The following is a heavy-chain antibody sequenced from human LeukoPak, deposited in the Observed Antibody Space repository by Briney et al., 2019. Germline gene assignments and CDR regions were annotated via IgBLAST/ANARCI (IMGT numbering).Heavy chain of an antibody. CDR1: GGSIRSHN. J-gene: IGHJ4*02. CDR3: ARVKKPPHYYFDY. V-gene: IGHV4-59*11. Sequence: SETLSLTCTVSGGSIRSHNWNWIRQTPGKGLEWIGYVSYSGSTNNNPSLKSRVTISVDTSKSQFSLKLTSVTAADTAVYYCARVKKPPHYYFDYWGQGTRVTVSS. CDR2: VSYSGST.